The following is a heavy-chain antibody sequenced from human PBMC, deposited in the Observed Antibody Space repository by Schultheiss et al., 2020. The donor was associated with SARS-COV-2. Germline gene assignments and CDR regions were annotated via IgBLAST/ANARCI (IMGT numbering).Heavy chain of an antibody. CDR3: ARTTVTLSWFDP. Sequence: SETLSLTCAVSGYSISSGYYWGWIRQPPGKGLEWIGSIYHSGSTYYNPSLKSRVTMSVDTSKNRFSLKLSSVTAADTAVYYCARTTVTLSWFDPWGQGTLVTVSS. CDR1: GYSISSGYY. D-gene: IGHD4-17*01. V-gene: IGHV4-38-2*01. J-gene: IGHJ5*02. CDR2: IYHSGST.